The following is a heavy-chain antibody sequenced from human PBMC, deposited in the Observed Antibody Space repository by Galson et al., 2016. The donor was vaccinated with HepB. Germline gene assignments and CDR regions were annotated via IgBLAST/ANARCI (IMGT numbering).Heavy chain of an antibody. CDR3: ARDTRGFGGSLDV. V-gene: IGHV3-48*03. Sequence: SLRLSCAGSGFLFENYQMNWIRQAPGKGLEWVSYISTTGNAVYYTDSVRGRFTVSRDNAKGSVSLQMSSLRPEDTATYYCARDTRGFGGSLDVWGQGTLVTVSS. J-gene: IGHJ4*02. D-gene: IGHD4-23*01. CDR1: GFLFENYQ. CDR2: ISTTGNAV.